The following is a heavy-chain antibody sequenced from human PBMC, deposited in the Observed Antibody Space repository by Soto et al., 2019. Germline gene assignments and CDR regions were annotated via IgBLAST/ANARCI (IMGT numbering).Heavy chain of an antibody. Sequence: QVTLKESGPVLVKHTETLTLTCTVSGFSLSNARMGVSWIRQPPGKALEWLAHIFSNDEKSYSTSLKSRLTISKVTSKSQVVLTMTNMDPVDTATYYCTSLVMTTVTAYYFDYWGQGTLVTVSS. CDR2: IFSNDEK. V-gene: IGHV2-26*01. CDR3: TSLVMTTVTAYYFDY. J-gene: IGHJ4*02. D-gene: IGHD4-17*01. CDR1: GFSLSNARMG.